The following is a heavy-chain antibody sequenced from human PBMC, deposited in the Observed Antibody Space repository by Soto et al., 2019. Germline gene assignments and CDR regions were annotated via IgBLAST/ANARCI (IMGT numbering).Heavy chain of an antibody. CDR3: AGPSMVRGVILREKFDP. V-gene: IGHV3-23*01. Sequence: GGSLRLSCAASGFTFSSYAMSWVRQAPGKGLEWVSAISGSGGSTYYADSVKGRFTISRDNSKNTLYLQMNSLRAEDTAVYYCAGPSMVRGVILREKFDPWGQGTLVTVSS. J-gene: IGHJ5*02. CDR2: ISGSGGST. D-gene: IGHD3-10*01. CDR1: GFTFSSYA.